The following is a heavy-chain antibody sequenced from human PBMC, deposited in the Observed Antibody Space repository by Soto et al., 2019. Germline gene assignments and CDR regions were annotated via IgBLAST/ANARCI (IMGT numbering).Heavy chain of an antibody. CDR1: GYTFTIYG. CDR3: ARVRNVHRNYYGMDV. CDR2: ISAYNGNT. D-gene: IGHD2-21*01. V-gene: IGHV1-18*01. J-gene: IGHJ6*02. Sequence: GASVKVSCKDSGYTFTIYGISWVRQAPGQGLEWMGWISAYNGNTNYAQKLQGRVTMTTDTSTSTAYMELRSLRSDDTAVYYCARVRNVHRNYYGMDVWGQGTTVTVSS.